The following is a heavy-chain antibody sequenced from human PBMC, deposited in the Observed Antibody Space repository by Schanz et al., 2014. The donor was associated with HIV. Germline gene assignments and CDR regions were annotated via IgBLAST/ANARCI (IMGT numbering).Heavy chain of an antibody. D-gene: IGHD3-3*01. CDR3: ARGLGAPYYDFRSGYYQGVIYYGMDV. J-gene: IGHJ6*02. Sequence: EVQLLDSGGGLVQPGGSLRLSCVASGFTFNNYAMTWVRQAPGKGLVWVSRINSDGSSTNYADSVKGRLTISRDNAKNTLYLQMNSLRAEDTAVYYCARGLGAPYYDFRSGYYQGVIYYGMDVWGQGTTVTVSS. CDR2: INSDGSST. V-gene: IGHV3-74*02. CDR1: GFTFNNYA.